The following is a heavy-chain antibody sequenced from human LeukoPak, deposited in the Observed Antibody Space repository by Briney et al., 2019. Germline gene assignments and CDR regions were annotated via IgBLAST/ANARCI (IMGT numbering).Heavy chain of an antibody. CDR1: GYSISSGYY. CDR2: MYHSGST. J-gene: IGHJ3*02. V-gene: IGHV4-38-2*01. Sequence: PSETLSLTSVVSGYSISSGYYWGWIRQPPGKGLEWIGSMYHSGSTYYNPSLKSRVTISVDTSKNQFSLKLSYVTAADTAVYYCARHQVAEWFSDAIDIWGQGTMVTVSS. D-gene: IGHD3-10*01. CDR3: ARHQVAEWFSDAIDI.